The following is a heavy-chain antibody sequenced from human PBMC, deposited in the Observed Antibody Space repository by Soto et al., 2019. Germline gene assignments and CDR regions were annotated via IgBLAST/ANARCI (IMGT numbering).Heavy chain of an antibody. D-gene: IGHD6-13*01. V-gene: IGHV1-24*01. CDR3: ATALIAAAKPFDY. J-gene: IGHJ4*02. CDR2: FDPEDGET. CDR1: GYTLTELS. Sequence: ASVKVSCKVSGYTLTELSMHWVRQAPGKGLEWMGGFDPEDGETIYAQKFQGRVTMTEDTSTDTAYMELSGLRSEDTAVYYCATALIAAAKPFDYWGQGTLVTVSS.